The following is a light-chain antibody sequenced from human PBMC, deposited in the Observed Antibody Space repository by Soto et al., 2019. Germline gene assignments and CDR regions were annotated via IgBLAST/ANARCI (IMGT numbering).Light chain of an antibody. V-gene: IGKV1-17*01. CDR2: HTS. CDR3: LQHKAFPWT. J-gene: IGKJ1*01. Sequence: DIQVTQSPSSLSASIGDRVSITCRASLDIGNDLDWYQQKPGKAPKRLLYHTSTLQSGVPSRFSGAGSGAKFTLPINRLESEDFATYFCLQHKAFPWTFGQGNKVE. CDR1: LDIGND.